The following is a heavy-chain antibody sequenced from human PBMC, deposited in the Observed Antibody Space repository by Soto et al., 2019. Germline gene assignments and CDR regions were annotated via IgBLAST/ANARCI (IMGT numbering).Heavy chain of an antibody. Sequence: PGGSLRLSCAASGFTFSSYAMSWVRQAPGKGLEWVSAISGSGGSTYYADSVKGRFTISRDNSKNTLYLQMNSLRAEDTAVYYCAKVMIQLWLKGEAFDIWGQGTMVTVSS. CDR2: ISGSGGST. D-gene: IGHD5-18*01. CDR1: GFTFSSYA. V-gene: IGHV3-23*01. CDR3: AKVMIQLWLKGEAFDI. J-gene: IGHJ3*02.